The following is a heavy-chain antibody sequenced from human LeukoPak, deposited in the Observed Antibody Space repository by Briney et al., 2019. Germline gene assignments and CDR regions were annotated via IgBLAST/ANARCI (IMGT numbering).Heavy chain of an antibody. CDR3: TALPYCSGGSCYTKWFDP. D-gene: IGHD2-15*01. CDR1: GFTFSNAW. Sequence: GGSLRLSCAASGFTFSNAWMSWVRQAPGKGLEWVGRIKSKTDGGTTDYAAPVKGRFTISRDDSKNTLYLQMNSLKTEDTAAYYCTALPYCSGGSCYTKWFDPWGQGTLVTVSS. J-gene: IGHJ5*02. V-gene: IGHV3-15*01. CDR2: IKSKTDGGTT.